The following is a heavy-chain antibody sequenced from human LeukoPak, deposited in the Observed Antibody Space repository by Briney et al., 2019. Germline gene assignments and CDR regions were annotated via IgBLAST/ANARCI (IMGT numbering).Heavy chain of an antibody. J-gene: IGHJ6*04. Sequence: GGSLRLSCAASGFTFSSSAMSWVRQAPGKGLEWVSGISWNSGSIGYADSVKGRFTISRDNAKNSLYLQMNSLRAEDTAVYYCAELGITMIGGVWGKGTTVTISS. D-gene: IGHD3-10*02. CDR2: ISWNSGSI. CDR1: GFTFSSSA. V-gene: IGHV3-9*01. CDR3: AELGITMIGGV.